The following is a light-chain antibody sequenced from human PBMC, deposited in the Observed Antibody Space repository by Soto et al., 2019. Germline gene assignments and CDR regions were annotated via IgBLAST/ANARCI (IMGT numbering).Light chain of an antibody. CDR1: LRISKY. V-gene: IGKV1-39*01. Sequence: DIKLTQSPSSLSASVGDRVTITCRASLRISKYLNWYQQKPGKAPKLLIYGASTLQSGVPSRFSCSGSGTDFTLTITNLQPEDSATYFCQQSHSTPLTFGGGTKLEI. CDR3: QQSHSTPLT. J-gene: IGKJ4*01. CDR2: GAS.